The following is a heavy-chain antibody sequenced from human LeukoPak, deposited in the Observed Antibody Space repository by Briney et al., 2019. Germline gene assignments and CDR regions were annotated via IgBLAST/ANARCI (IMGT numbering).Heavy chain of an antibody. D-gene: IGHD3-22*01. V-gene: IGHV3-48*03. J-gene: IGHJ4*02. CDR3: VVVFDY. Sequence: PGGSLRLSCTAPGFTFSDYEMNWVRQATGKGLEWVAYISNSGSTINYADSVKGRFTISRDNAKKSLYLQMNSLRAEDTAVYYCVVVFDYWGQGTLVTVSS. CDR1: GFTFSDYE. CDR2: ISNSGSTI.